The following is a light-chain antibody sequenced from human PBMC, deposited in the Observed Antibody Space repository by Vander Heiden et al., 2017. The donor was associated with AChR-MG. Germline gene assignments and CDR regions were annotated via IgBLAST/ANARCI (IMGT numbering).Light chain of an antibody. CDR2: LSS. V-gene: IGKV2-28*01. Sequence: DIVMTQSPLSLPVTPGEPASISCRSSQSLLHSNGYNYLDWYLQKPGQSPQLLNYLSSNRASGVPDRCSGSGSGTDFTLKISRVEAEDVGVYYCMQDLQTSTFGQGTKVEIK. J-gene: IGKJ1*01. CDR1: QSLLHSNGYNY. CDR3: MQDLQTST.